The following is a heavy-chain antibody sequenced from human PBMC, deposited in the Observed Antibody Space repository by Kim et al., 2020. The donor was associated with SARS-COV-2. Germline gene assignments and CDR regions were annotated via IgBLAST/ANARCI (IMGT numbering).Heavy chain of an antibody. CDR3: AIARLLGYCSSTSCYTGDFDY. V-gene: IGHV1-69*04. CDR2: IIPIFGIT. D-gene: IGHD2-2*02. J-gene: IGHJ4*02. CDR1: GGTFRSYA. Sequence: SVKVSCKASGGTFRSYAISWVRQAPGQGLEWMGRIIPIFGITNYAQKFQGRVTITADRSTSTAYMELSSLRSEDTAVYYCAIARLLGYCSSTSCYTGDFDYWGQGTLVTVSS.